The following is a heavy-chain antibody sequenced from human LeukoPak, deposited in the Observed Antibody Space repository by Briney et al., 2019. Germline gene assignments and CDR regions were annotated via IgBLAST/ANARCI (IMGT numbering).Heavy chain of an antibody. CDR1: GFTFSSYA. Sequence: PGGSLRLSCAASGFTFSSYAMHWVRQAPGKGLEWVAVISYDGSNKYYADSVKGRFTISRDNSKNTLYLQMNSLRAEDTAVYYCARARGYSYGLGVYFDYWGQGTLVTVSS. J-gene: IGHJ4*02. V-gene: IGHV3-30*04. CDR2: ISYDGSNK. D-gene: IGHD5-18*01. CDR3: ARARGYSYGLGVYFDY.